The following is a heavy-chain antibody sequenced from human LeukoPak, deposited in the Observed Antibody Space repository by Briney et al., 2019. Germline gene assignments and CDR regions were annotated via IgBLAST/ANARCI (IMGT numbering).Heavy chain of an antibody. J-gene: IGHJ5*02. D-gene: IGHD2-8*02. CDR1: GGSFSGYY. CDR2: INHSGST. CDR3: ASRMGGVGNWFDP. V-gene: IGHV4-34*01. Sequence: ETLSLTCAVYGGSFSGYYWSWIRQPPGKGLEWIGEINHSGSTNYNPSLKSRVTISVDTSKNQFSLKLSSVTAADTAVYYCASRMGGVGNWFDPWGQGTLVTVSS.